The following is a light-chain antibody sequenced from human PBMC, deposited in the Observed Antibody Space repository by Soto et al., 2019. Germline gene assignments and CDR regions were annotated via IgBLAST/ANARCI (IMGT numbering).Light chain of an antibody. CDR1: QDLINY. J-gene: IGKJ4*01. Sequence: DIQMTQSTSTLAASVGDRVTITCRSSQDLINYLAWYQQKPGKFPRHLIYGASNLQSGVPSRFSGSGSGTDFSFPISSLQSEDIATYYCQYYANHLTFGGGTKVDIK. V-gene: IGKV1-27*01. CDR2: GAS. CDR3: QYYANHLT.